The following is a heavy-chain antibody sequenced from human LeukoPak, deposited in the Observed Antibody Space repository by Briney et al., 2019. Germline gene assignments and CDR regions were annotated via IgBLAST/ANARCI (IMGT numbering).Heavy chain of an antibody. V-gene: IGHV3-74*01. Sequence: GGSLRLSCAASGFTFSSYWMHWVRQAPGKGLVWVSRINSDGSSTSYADSVKGRFTIPRDNAKNTLYLQMNSLRAEDTAVYYCARLAAAGDAFDIWGQGTMVTVSS. CDR3: ARLAAAGDAFDI. D-gene: IGHD6-13*01. CDR2: INSDGSST. J-gene: IGHJ3*02. CDR1: GFTFSSYW.